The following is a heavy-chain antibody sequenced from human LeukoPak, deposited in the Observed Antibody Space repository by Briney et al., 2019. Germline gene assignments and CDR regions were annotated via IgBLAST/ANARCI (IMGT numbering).Heavy chain of an antibody. Sequence: SETLSLTCTVSGVSISTYYWSWIRQPPGKGLEWVGHIYYSGNTNYNPSLKSRVTISIDTSKNHFSLKLSSVTAADTAVYYCATKPAWTPYYGLDVWGQGTTVTFSS. CDR3: ATKPAWTPYYGLDV. D-gene: IGHD3/OR15-3a*01. V-gene: IGHV4-59*13. CDR2: IYYSGNT. CDR1: GVSISTYY. J-gene: IGHJ6*02.